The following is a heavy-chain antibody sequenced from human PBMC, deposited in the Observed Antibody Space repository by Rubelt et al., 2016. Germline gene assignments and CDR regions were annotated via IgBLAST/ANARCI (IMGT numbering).Heavy chain of an antibody. V-gene: IGHV3-30*04. CDR2: ESYDGSNK. D-gene: IGHD6-19*01. CDR3: AREMAGSWDV. Sequence: SSYAMHWVRQAPGKGLDWVAVESYDGSNKFYADSVKGRFTISRDTSKNTLYLQMNSLRAEDTAVYYCAREMAGSWDVWGQGTTVTVSS. J-gene: IGHJ6*02. CDR1: SSYA.